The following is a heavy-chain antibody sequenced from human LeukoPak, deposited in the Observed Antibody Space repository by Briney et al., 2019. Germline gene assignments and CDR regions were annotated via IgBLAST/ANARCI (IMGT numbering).Heavy chain of an antibody. Sequence: ASVKVSCKASGYTFTSYDINWVRQATGQGLEWMGWINPNSGGTNYAQKFQGRVTMTRDTSISTAYMELSRLRSDDTAVYYCARDVAAAENDYWGQGTLVTVSS. D-gene: IGHD6-13*01. CDR1: GYTFTSYD. V-gene: IGHV1-2*02. J-gene: IGHJ4*02. CDR2: INPNSGGT. CDR3: ARDVAAAENDY.